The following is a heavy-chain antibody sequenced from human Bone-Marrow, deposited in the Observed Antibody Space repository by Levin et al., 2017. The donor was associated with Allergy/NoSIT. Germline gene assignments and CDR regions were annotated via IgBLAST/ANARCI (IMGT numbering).Heavy chain of an antibody. V-gene: IGHV1-2*06. J-gene: IGHJ4*02. CDR3: ARATSATGPDF. CDR2: IDPDSGHT. CDR1: GYTFTGLF. D-gene: IGHD6-13*01. Sequence: GGSLRLSCQTSGYTFTGLFIHWLRQAPGQRLEWVGRIDPDSGHTVYAQKFQGRVIVTRDTSTSTAYMELRSLRADDTAVFFCARATSATGPDFWGQGTLVTVS.